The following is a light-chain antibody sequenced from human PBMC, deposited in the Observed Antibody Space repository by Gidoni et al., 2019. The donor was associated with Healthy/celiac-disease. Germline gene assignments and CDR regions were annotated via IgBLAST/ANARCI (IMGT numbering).Light chain of an antibody. Sequence: EIVLTQSPATLSLSPGARATLSCRARQSVSSYLAWYQQKPGQAPRLLIYDASNRATGIPARFSGSGSGTDFTLTISSLGPEDFAVYYCQQRSNWPPGFGQGTRLEIK. CDR1: QSVSSY. CDR2: DAS. J-gene: IGKJ5*01. CDR3: QQRSNWPPG. V-gene: IGKV3-11*01.